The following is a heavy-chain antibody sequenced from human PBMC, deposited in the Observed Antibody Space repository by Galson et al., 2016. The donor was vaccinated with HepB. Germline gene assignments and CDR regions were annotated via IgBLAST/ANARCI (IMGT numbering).Heavy chain of an antibody. J-gene: IGHJ5*02. CDR2: IYYTGTI. D-gene: IGHD3-10*01. Sequence: SETLSLTCSVSGGSISNQDSYWGWVRQPPGKPLEWIASIYYTGTILYNPSLKSRVTMSKDTSNNQFSLKLRSVTAADTAIYFCARYMVRGDNWFDPWGQGTLVTVSS. CDR3: ARYMVRGDNWFDP. V-gene: IGHV4-39*07. CDR1: GGSISNQDSY.